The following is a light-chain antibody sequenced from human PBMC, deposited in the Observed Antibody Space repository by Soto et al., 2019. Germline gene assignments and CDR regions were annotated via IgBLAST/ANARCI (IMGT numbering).Light chain of an antibody. J-gene: IGLJ1*01. CDR2: EVT. CDR1: SREVGGYNY. CDR3: SSYAGSNNLKV. V-gene: IGLV2-8*01. Sequence: QSVLTQPPSASGSPGQSVTISCTGTSREVGGYNYVSWYQQHPGKAPKLMIYEVTKRPSGVPDRLSGSKSGNTASLTVSGLQAEDEADYYCSSYAGSNNLKVFGTGTKVTVL.